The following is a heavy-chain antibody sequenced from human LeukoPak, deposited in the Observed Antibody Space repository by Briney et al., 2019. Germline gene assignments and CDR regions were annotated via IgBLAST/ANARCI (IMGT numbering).Heavy chain of an antibody. J-gene: IGHJ4*02. V-gene: IGHV3-9*01. Sequence: QTGGSLRLSCAASGFTFDDYAMHWVRQAPGKGLEWVSGISWNSGSIGYADSVKGRFTISRDNAKNSLYLQMNSLRAEDTAVYYCAKEYYDSSGYRDYWGQGTLVTVSS. CDR3: AKEYYDSSGYRDY. D-gene: IGHD3-22*01. CDR2: ISWNSGSI. CDR1: GFTFDDYA.